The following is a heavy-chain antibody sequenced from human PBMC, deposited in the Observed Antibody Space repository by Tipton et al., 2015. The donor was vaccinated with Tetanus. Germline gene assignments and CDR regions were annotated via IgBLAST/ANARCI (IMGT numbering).Heavy chain of an antibody. CDR3: ARDRGDYISYGMDV. Sequence: QLVQSGAEVKKPGASVKVSCKASGYTFTGYYMYWVRQAPGQGLEWMGWIDPNSGGTVYAQKIQGRVTMTRDTCISTAYMELRSLRSDDTAVCYCARDRGDYISYGMDVWGPGTTVTVS. D-gene: IGHD3-22*01. CDR2: IDPNSGGT. V-gene: IGHV1-2*02. CDR1: GYTFTGYY. J-gene: IGHJ6*02.